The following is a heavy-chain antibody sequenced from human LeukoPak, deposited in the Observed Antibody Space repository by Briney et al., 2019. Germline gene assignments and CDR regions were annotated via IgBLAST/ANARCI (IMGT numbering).Heavy chain of an antibody. D-gene: IGHD3-22*01. CDR1: GFTFSTKW. J-gene: IGHJ4*02. Sequence: GGSLRVSCAASGFTFSTKWMSWVRQAPGKGLEWVATINQDGSEKYYVDSVRGRFTISRDDAKNSLYLQMNALRAEDTAVYYCARDYSSGRDYWGQGTLVTVSS. CDR2: INQDGSEK. V-gene: IGHV3-7*04. CDR3: ARDYSSGRDY.